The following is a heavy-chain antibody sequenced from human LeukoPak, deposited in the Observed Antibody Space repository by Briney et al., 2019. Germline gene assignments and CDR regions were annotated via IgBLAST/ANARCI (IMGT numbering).Heavy chain of an antibody. D-gene: IGHD3-3*01. Sequence: GGSLRLSCAASGFTFSSYWVHWVRQAPGKGLVWVSRINSDGSSTSYADSVKGRFTISRDNSKNTLYLQMNSLRAEDTAVYYCAKRPGRSGYAFDYWGQGTLVTVSS. CDR3: AKRPGRSGYAFDY. J-gene: IGHJ4*02. CDR2: INSDGSST. V-gene: IGHV3-74*01. CDR1: GFTFSSYW.